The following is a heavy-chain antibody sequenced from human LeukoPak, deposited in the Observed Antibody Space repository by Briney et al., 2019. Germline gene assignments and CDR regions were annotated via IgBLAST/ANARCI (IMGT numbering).Heavy chain of an antibody. V-gene: IGHV3-74*01. J-gene: IGHJ4*02. CDR1: GFTLNTYA. CDR3: ARDNAVTLDY. CDR2: INTDGSST. D-gene: IGHD6-19*01. Sequence: GGSLRLSCAASGFTLNTYAMNWVRQAPGKGLEWVSRINTDGSSTSYADSVKGRFTISRDNAKNTLYLQMNSLRAEDTAVYYCARDNAVTLDYWGQGTLVTVSS.